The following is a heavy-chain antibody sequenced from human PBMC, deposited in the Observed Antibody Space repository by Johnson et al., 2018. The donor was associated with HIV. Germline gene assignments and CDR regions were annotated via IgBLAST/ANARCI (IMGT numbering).Heavy chain of an antibody. CDR1: GFTFSSYW. D-gene: IGHD3-9*01. CDR3: AKDLRVFDWFNAYDAFDI. J-gene: IGHJ3*02. Sequence: VQLVESGGGLVQPGGSLRLSCAASGFTFSSYWMNWVRQAPGKGLEWVANINQDVSEKYYVDSVKGRFTISGDNPKTSLHLQMNSLRADDTAVYYCAKDLRVFDWFNAYDAFDIWGQGTMVTVSS. V-gene: IGHV3-7*01. CDR2: INQDVSEK.